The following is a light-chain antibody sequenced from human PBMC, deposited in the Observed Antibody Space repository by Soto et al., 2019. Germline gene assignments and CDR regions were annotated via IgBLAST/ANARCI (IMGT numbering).Light chain of an antibody. CDR3: QQYNSYSS. CDR2: KAS. CDR1: QSISTW. Sequence: DIQMTQSPSTLSASVGDRVTITCRASQSISTWLAWYQQKPGKAPKLLIYKASTLESGVPSRFSRSASGTEFTLTISSLQPDDVANYYCQQYNSYSSFGQGTRLEIK. V-gene: IGKV1-5*03. J-gene: IGKJ5*01.